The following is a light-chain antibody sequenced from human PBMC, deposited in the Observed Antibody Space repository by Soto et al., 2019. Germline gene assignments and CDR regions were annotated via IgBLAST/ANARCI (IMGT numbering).Light chain of an antibody. CDR3: QQYNNWPS. CDR1: QSVSSSY. V-gene: IGKV3-20*01. J-gene: IGKJ1*01. CDR2: GAS. Sequence: EIVLTQSPGTLSLSPGERATLSCRASQSVSSSYLAWYQQKPGQAPRLLIYGASSRATAIPDRFSGSGSGTDFTLTISSLQSEDFAVYYCQQYNNWPSFGQGTKVDIK.